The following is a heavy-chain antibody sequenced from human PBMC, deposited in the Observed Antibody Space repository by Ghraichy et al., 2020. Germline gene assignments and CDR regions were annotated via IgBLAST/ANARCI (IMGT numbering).Heavy chain of an antibody. V-gene: IGHV3-7*03. CDR3: VNGADYFDY. D-gene: IGHD1-26*01. CDR1: GFTFSTNW. CDR2: IREDGKEK. Sequence: GGSLRLSCAASGFTFSTNWMSWLRRAPGRGLEWVANIREDGKEKYYMDSVKGRFTISRDNAKKSLYLQMNSLRAEDTAIYYCVNGADYFDYWGLGTLVTVSS. J-gene: IGHJ4*02.